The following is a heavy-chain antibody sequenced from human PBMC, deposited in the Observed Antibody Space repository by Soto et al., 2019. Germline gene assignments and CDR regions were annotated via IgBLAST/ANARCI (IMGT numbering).Heavy chain of an antibody. Sequence: QVQLVESGGGVVQPGRSLRLSCAASGFTFSSYGMHWVRQAPGKGLEWVAVIWYDGSNKYYADSVKGRFTISRDNSKNTLYLQMNSLRAEDTAVYYCARDSSRYFLSPTPIYYYGMDVWGQGTTVTVSS. D-gene: IGHD3-10*01. CDR2: IWYDGSNK. CDR3: ARDSSRYFLSPTPIYYYGMDV. V-gene: IGHV3-33*01. CDR1: GFTFSSYG. J-gene: IGHJ6*02.